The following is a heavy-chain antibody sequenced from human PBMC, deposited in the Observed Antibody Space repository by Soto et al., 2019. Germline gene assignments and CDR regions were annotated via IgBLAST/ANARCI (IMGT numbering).Heavy chain of an antibody. V-gene: IGHV4-34*01. J-gene: IGHJ4*02. D-gene: IGHD2-15*01. CDR3: ARGLQEAELLDFDY. CDR1: GGSFSGYY. Sequence: SETLSLTCAVYGGSFSGYYWSWIRQPPGKGLEWIGEINHSGSTNYNPSLKSRVTISVDTSKNQFSLKLSSVTAADTAVYYCARGLQEAELLDFDYWGQGTLVTVSS. CDR2: INHSGST.